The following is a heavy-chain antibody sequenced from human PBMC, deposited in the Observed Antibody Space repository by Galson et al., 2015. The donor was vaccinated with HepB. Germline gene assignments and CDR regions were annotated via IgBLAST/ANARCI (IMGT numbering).Heavy chain of an antibody. D-gene: IGHD2/OR15-2a*01. Sequence: QSGAEVKKPGESLKISCKGSGYSFTSYWIGWVRQMPGKGLEWMGIIYPGDSDTRYSPSFQGQVTISADKSISTAYLQWSSLKASDTAMYYCARGFYDVGYYYGMDVWGQGTTVTVSS. V-gene: IGHV5-51*01. J-gene: IGHJ6*02. CDR3: ARGFYDVGYYYGMDV. CDR2: IYPGDSDT. CDR1: GYSFTSYW.